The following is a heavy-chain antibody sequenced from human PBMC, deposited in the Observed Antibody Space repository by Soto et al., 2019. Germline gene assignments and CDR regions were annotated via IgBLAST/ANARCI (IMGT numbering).Heavy chain of an antibody. V-gene: IGHV3-23*01. D-gene: IGHD6-13*01. J-gene: IGHJ4*02. CDR3: AKDLNIAPPAYLAY. CDR2: ISGSGGST. CDR1: GFTFSSYA. Sequence: PGGSLRLSCAASGFTFSSYAMSWVRQAPGKGLEWVSAISGSGGSTYYADSVKDRFTISRDNSKNTLYLQMNSLRAEDTAVYYCAKDLNIAPPAYLAYSAQGTLVTVSS.